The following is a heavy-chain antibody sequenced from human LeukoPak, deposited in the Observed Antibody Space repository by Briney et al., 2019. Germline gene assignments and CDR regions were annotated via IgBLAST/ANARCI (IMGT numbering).Heavy chain of an antibody. J-gene: IGHJ4*02. V-gene: IGHV4-34*01. CDR3: ARTPVTMVRGVRRIYYFDY. D-gene: IGHD3-10*01. CDR2: INHSGST. CDR1: GGSFSGYY. Sequence: SETLSLTCAVYGGSFSGYYWSWIRQPPGKGLEWIGEINHSGSTNYNPSLKSRVTISVDTSKNRFSLKLSSVTAADTAVYYCARTPVTMVRGVRRIYYFDYWGQGTLVTVSS.